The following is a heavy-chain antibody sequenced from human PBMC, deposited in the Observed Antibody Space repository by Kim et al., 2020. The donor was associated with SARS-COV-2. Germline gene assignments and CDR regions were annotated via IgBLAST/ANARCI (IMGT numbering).Heavy chain of an antibody. CDR1: GGSFSGYY. V-gene: IGHV4-34*01. CDR3: ARESSSWYREAFDI. Sequence: SETLSLTCAVYGGSFSGYYWSWIRQPPGKGLEWIGEINHSGSTNYNPSLKSRVTISVDTSKNQFSLKLSSVTAADTAVYYCARESSSWYREAFDIWGQGTMVTVSS. J-gene: IGHJ3*02. CDR2: INHSGST. D-gene: IGHD6-13*01.